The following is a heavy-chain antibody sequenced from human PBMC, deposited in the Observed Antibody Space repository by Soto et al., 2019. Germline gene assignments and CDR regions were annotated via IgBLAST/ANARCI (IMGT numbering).Heavy chain of an antibody. CDR1: GFTVTSNN. V-gene: IGHV3-53*01. J-gene: IGHJ5*02. D-gene: IGHD1-1*01. CDR2: VYSGGST. Sequence: PGGSLRLCCAASGFTVTSNNMIWVRQVAGGGLERVAVVYSGGSTYYGDYVTGRFTISRDTAKNTMYLQMNNLRLEDTAVYYCAKTSKLCREFDPWGQGTLVSVYS. CDR3: AKTSKLCREFDP.